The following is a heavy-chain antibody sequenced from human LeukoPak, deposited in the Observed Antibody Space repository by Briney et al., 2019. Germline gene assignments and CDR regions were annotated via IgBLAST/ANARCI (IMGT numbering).Heavy chain of an antibody. CDR1: GGSISSYY. CDR2: MYTSGGT. V-gene: IGHV4-4*07. CDR3: ARGLPLSN. D-gene: IGHD4-11*01. Sequence: SETLSLTCTVSGGSISSYYWSWVRQPAGKGLEWIGRMYTSGGTNYNPSLKSRVTMSVDTSKKQFSLKLRSVTAADTAVYYCARGLPLSNWGQGTLVTVSS. J-gene: IGHJ4*02.